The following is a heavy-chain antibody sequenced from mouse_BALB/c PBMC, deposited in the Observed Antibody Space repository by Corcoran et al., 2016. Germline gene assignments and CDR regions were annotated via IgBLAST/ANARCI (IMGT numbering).Heavy chain of an antibody. CDR1: GYSFTGYT. V-gene: IGHV1-18*01. CDR2: INPHNGCT. Sequence: EVQLQQAGTELVKPGASMKISCKATGYSFTGYTMNWVKQSHGKNLECIGLINPHNGCTSYNLKFKGKATLTVDKSSSTAYMELLSLTSEDSAVYYCARGNAYFDYWGQCTTLKVSS. D-gene: IGHD2-1*01. CDR3: ARGNAYFDY. J-gene: IGHJ2*01.